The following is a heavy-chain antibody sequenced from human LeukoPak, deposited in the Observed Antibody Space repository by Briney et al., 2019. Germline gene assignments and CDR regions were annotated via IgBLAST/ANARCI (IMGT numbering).Heavy chain of an antibody. CDR1: GYTFTSYG. CDR3: ARGLYTPNENALLWFGSPY. J-gene: IGHJ4*02. V-gene: IGHV1-18*01. D-gene: IGHD3-10*01. Sequence: GASVTVSCKASGYTFTSYGISWVRQAPGQGLEWMGWISAYNGNTNYAQKLQGRVTMTTDTSTSTAYMELRSLRSDDTAVYYCARGLYTPNENALLWFGSPYWGQGTLVTVSS. CDR2: ISAYNGNT.